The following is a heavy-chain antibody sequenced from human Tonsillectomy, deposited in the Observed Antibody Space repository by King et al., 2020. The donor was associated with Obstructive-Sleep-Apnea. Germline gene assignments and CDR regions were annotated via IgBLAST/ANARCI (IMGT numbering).Heavy chain of an antibody. CDR3: ARELYGDYGVDY. Sequence: VQLVESGGGLVQPGGSLRLSCAASGFIVSRYWMHWVRQSPGKGLVWVSGIKSDGSSTSYADCVKGRFTFSRDNAKNTLYLQMNSLRAEDTAVYYCARELYGDYGVDYWGQGTLVTVSS. V-gene: IGHV3-74*01. CDR2: IKSDGSST. D-gene: IGHD4-17*01. J-gene: IGHJ4*02. CDR1: GFIVSRYW.